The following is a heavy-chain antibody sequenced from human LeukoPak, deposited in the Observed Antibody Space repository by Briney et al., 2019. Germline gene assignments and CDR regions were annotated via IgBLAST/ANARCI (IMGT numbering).Heavy chain of an antibody. J-gene: IGHJ6*04. CDR1: GFTFSSYG. Sequence: SGGSLRLSCAASGFTFSSYGMRWVRQAPGEWLEWVAVISYDGSNKYYADSVKGRFTISRDNSKNTLYLQMNSLRAEDTAVYYCAKDTAHRYYGMDVWGKGTTVTVSS. V-gene: IGHV3-30*18. D-gene: IGHD5-18*01. CDR3: AKDTAHRYYGMDV. CDR2: ISYDGSNK.